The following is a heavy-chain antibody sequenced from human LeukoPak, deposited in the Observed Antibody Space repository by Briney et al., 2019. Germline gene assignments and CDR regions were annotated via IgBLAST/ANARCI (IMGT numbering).Heavy chain of an antibody. Sequence: GGSLRLSCAASGFTFSSYAMSWVRQAPGKGLEWVSAISGSGGSTYYADSVKGRFTISRDNSKNTLYLQMNSLRAEDTAVYYCVSSMRYYYYYYMDVWGKGTTVTVSS. CDR2: ISGSGGST. CDR3: VSSMRYYYYYYMDV. J-gene: IGHJ6*03. CDR1: GFTFSSYA. V-gene: IGHV3-23*01.